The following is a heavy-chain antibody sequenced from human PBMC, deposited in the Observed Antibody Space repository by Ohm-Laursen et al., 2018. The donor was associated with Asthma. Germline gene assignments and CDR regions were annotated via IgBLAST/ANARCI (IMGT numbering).Heavy chain of an antibody. Sequence: AASVKVSCKASGYTFTSYGISWVRQAPGQGLEWMGWISAYNGNTNYAQKLQGRVTMTTDTSTSTAYMELRSLRSDDTAVYYCARDDCSSTSCYSGYDYWGQGTLVTVSS. CDR3: ARDDCSSTSCYSGYDY. CDR1: GYTFTSYG. J-gene: IGHJ4*02. D-gene: IGHD2-2*01. CDR2: ISAYNGNT. V-gene: IGHV1-18*04.